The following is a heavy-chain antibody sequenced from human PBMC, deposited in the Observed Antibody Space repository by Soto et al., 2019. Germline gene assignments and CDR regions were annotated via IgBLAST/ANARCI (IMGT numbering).Heavy chain of an antibody. CDR2: ISGSGGST. CDR1: GFTFSSYA. D-gene: IGHD3-10*01. V-gene: IGHV3-23*01. Sequence: GGSLRLSCAASGFTFSSYAMSWVRQAPGKGLEWVSAISGSGGSTYYADSVKGRFTISRDNSKNTLYLQMNSLRAEDTAVYYCAGTYYYGSGSYYFEVYWGQGTLVTVSS. J-gene: IGHJ4*02. CDR3: AGTYYYGSGSYYFEVY.